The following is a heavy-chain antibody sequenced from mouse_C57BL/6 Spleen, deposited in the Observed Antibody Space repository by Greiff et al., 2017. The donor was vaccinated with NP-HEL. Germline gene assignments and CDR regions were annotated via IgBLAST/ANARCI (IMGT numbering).Heavy chain of an antibody. D-gene: IGHD2-4*01. CDR1: GYTFTSYW. Sequence: QVQLQQPGAELVKPGASVKLSCKASGYTFTSYWMHWVKQRPGQGLEWIGMIHPNSGSTNYNEKFKSKATLTVDKSSSTAYMQLSSLTSEDSAVYYCARGRDYDYLCAYWGQGTLVTVSA. J-gene: IGHJ3*01. V-gene: IGHV1-64*01. CDR2: IHPNSGST. CDR3: ARGRDYDYLCAY.